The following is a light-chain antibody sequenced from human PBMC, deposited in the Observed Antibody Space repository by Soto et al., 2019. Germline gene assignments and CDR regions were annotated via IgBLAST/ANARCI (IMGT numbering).Light chain of an antibody. CDR2: EVT. Sequence: QSALTQPPSASGSPGQSVTISCTGTSSDVGTYNSVSWYQQHPGKAPKLMIYEVTTRPSGVPDRFSASKSGNTASLTVSGLQAEDEADYYCSSYAGSNTYVFGTGTKLTVL. V-gene: IGLV2-8*01. J-gene: IGLJ1*01. CDR1: SSDVGTYNS. CDR3: SSYAGSNTYV.